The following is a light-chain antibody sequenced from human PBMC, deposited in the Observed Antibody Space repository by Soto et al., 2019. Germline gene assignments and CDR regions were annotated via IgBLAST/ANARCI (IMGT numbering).Light chain of an antibody. Sequence: SYELTQPPSVSVSPGQAASITCSGENLGSKYAFWYQQKPGQSPVVLIYQDKKRPSGIPERFSGSNSGNTATLTISGTQPMDEADYYCQAWDGNTGVFGGGTKLTVL. CDR2: QDK. CDR3: QAWDGNTGV. CDR1: NLGSKY. J-gene: IGLJ3*02. V-gene: IGLV3-1*01.